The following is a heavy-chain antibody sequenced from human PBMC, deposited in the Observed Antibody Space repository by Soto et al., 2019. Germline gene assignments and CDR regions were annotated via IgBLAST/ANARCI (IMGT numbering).Heavy chain of an antibody. CDR2: IDPTDSYT. CDR1: GYRFTRKW. V-gene: IGHV5-10-1*01. J-gene: IGHJ5*02. CDR3: ATTLNTRGSSFFSWFDP. D-gene: IGHD1-26*01. Sequence: PXESLKISCQSSGYRFTRKWISLVLEMPGKGLEWMGRIDPTDSYTNYSPSFQGHVTISVDKSSSTAYVQWSSLKASDTAMYYCATTLNTRGSSFFSWFDPWGQGTLVTVSS.